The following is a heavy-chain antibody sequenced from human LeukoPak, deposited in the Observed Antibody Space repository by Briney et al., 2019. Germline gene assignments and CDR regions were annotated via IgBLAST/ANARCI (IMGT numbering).Heavy chain of an antibody. CDR2: INPNSGGT. D-gene: IGHD3-22*01. Sequence: GASVKVSCKASGYTFTSYYMHWVRQAPGQGLEWMGWINPNSGGTNYAQKFQGRVTMTRDTSISTAYMELSRLRSDDTAVYYCARDLWYYYDSSGYYLGSFWGQGTLVTVSS. CDR3: ARDLWYYYDSSGYYLGSF. CDR1: GYTFTSYY. J-gene: IGHJ4*02. V-gene: IGHV1-2*02.